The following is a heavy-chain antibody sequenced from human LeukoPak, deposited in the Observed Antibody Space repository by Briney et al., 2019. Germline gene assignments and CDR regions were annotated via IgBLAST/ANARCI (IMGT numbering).Heavy chain of an antibody. CDR1: GFTFTKYW. CDR3: ARPAYTAAYDL. D-gene: IGHD3-16*01. Sequence: GGSLRLSCAASGFTFTKYWMTWVRQAPGKGLEWVGNIKQDGSDKNYMDSVKGRFTISRDNSKNTLYLQMNSLRAEDTAVYYCARPAYTAAYDLWGQGTLVTVSS. J-gene: IGHJ3*01. V-gene: IGHV3-7*01. CDR2: IKQDGSDK.